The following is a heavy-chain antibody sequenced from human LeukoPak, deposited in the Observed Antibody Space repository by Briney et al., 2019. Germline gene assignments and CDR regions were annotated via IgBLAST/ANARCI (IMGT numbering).Heavy chain of an antibody. CDR2: INPSGGST. CDR1: GYTFTSYY. D-gene: IGHD3-10*01. J-gene: IGHJ5*02. CDR3: ASARYRFGDYDLGWFDP. V-gene: IGHV1-46*01. Sequence: ASVKVSCKASGYTFTSYYMHWVRQAPGQGLEWMGIINPSGGSTNYAQKFQGRVTITADKSTSTAYMELSSLRSEDTAVYYCASARYRFGDYDLGWFDPWGQGTLVTVSS.